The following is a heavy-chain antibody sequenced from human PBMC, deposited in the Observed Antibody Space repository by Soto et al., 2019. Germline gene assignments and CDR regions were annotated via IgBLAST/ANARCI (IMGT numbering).Heavy chain of an antibody. CDR3: AKFYGRQRLVRGAFDI. V-gene: IGHV3-23*01. CDR1: GFTFSSYA. D-gene: IGHD6-13*01. CDR2: ISGSGGST. J-gene: IGHJ3*02. Sequence: GGSLRLSCAASGFTFSSYAMSWVRQAPGKGLEWVSAISGSGGSTYYADSVKGRFTISRDNSKNTLYLQMNSLRAEDTAVYYCAKFYGRQRLVRGAFDIWGQGTMVTVSS.